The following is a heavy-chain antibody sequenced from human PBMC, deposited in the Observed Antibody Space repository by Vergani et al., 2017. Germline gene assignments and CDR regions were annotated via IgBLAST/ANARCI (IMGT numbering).Heavy chain of an antibody. J-gene: IGHJ3*02. D-gene: IGHD6-19*01. V-gene: IGHV3-23*01. Sequence: EVQLLESGGGLVQPGGSLRLSCEASGFTFIMHAMSWVRQAPGKGLEWVSTLSASDRRTHYADSVKGRFTISRDNSKNTLFLHMNSLRPEDTAVYYCAKVCRSEVAGTCGAFDIWGQGTMVTVSS. CDR3: AKVCRSEVAGTCGAFDI. CDR1: GFTFIMHA. CDR2: LSASDRRT.